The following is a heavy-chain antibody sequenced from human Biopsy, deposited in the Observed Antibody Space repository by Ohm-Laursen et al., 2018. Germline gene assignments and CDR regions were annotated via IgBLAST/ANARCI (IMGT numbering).Heavy chain of an antibody. V-gene: IGHV4-39*01. CDR1: GGSISNNNYY. J-gene: IGHJ5*02. CDR3: ARDYDTSGYYYVS. D-gene: IGHD3-22*01. Sequence: GTLSLTCTVSGGSISNNNYYWGWIRQPPGKGLEWIGSIFYRGRTHYKPSLKSRLNISVDTSKNQFSLKLNSVTAADTAVYYCARDYDTSGYYYVSWGQGTLVTVSS. CDR2: IFYRGRT.